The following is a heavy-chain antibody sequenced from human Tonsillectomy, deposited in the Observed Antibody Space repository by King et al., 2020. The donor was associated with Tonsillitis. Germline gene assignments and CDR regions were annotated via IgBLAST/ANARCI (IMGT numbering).Heavy chain of an antibody. CDR1: GFTVDRKY. CDR3: ARVNGDQVYYSGSGTYQNYYFDY. CDR2: IYNGATA. D-gene: IGHD3-10*01. V-gene: IGHV3-66*01. J-gene: IGHJ4*02. Sequence: VQLVESGGGLVQPGGSLRISCAASGFTVDRKYMSWVRQAPGKGLEWVSVIYNGATAYYADSVKGRFIISRDNSKNTLYLEMNSLRGEDTAVYFCARVNGDQVYYSGSGTYQNYYFDYWGQGTLVTVSS.